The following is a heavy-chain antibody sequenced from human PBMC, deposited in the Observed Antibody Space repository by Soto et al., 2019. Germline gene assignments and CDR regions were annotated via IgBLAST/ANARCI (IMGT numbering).Heavy chain of an antibody. CDR1: GFTFSIYW. V-gene: IGHV3-74*01. CDR3: TRVGGSVSGMDV. D-gene: IGHD1-26*01. Sequence: EVQLVEAGGGLVQPGGSLRLSCAASGFTFSIYWMHWVRQAPGKGTVWVSRIDNAGSSARYADSVKDRFTISRDNAKNTVYLQMNSLRAEDTAVYYCTRVGGSVSGMDVWGQGTTVTVSS. J-gene: IGHJ6*02. CDR2: IDNAGSSA.